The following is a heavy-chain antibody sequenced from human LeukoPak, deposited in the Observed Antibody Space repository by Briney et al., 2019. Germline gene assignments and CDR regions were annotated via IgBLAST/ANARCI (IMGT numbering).Heavy chain of an antibody. D-gene: IGHD3-9*01. CDR1: GFTFSTSW. J-gene: IGHJ4*02. Sequence: GGSLRLSCAASGFTFSTSWMNWVRQAPGKGLEWVSYISSSGSTIYYADSVKGRFTISRDNAKNSLYLQMNSLRAEDTAVYYCARELYDILTGYYGGYFDYWGQGTLVTVSS. CDR2: ISSSGSTI. CDR3: ARELYDILTGYYGGYFDY. V-gene: IGHV3-48*04.